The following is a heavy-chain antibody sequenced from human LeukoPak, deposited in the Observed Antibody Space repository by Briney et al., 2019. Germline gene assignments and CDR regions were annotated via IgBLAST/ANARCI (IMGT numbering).Heavy chain of an antibody. J-gene: IGHJ4*02. V-gene: IGHV4-38-2*01. CDR1: GYSISSGYY. D-gene: IGHD6-13*01. CDR2: IYHSGST. CDR3: ARASIHGTSSPRGAAAGIDY. Sequence: PSETQSLTCAVSGYSISSGYYWGWIRQPPGKGLEWIGSIYHSGSTYYNPSLKSRVTISVDTSKNQFSLKLSSVTAADTAVYYCARASIHGTSSPRGAAAGIDYWGQGTLVTVSS.